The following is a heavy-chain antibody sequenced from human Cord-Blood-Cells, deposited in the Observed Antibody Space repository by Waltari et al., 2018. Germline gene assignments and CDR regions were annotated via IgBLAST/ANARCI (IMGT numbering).Heavy chain of an antibody. CDR2: FDPEDGET. V-gene: IGHV1-24*01. Sequence: QVQLVQSGAEVKKPGASVKVSCKVSGYTLTELSMHWVRQAPGNGLEWMGGFDPEDGETIYAQKFQGRVTMTEDTSTDTAYMELSSLRSEDTAVYYCALMGRYCSSTSCYHNWFDPWGQGTLVTVSS. CDR1: GYTLTELS. D-gene: IGHD2-2*01. J-gene: IGHJ5*02. CDR3: ALMGRYCSSTSCYHNWFDP.